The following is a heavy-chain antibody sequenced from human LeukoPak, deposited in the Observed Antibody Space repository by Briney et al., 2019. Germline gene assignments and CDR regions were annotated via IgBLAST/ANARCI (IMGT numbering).Heavy chain of an antibody. V-gene: IGHV1-18*01. D-gene: IGHD3-22*01. Sequence: GESLKISCKGSGYSFTSYGISWVRQAPGQGLEWMGWISAYNGNTNYAQKLQGRVTMTTDTSTSTAYMELRSLRSDDTAVYYCARDPPYGAKQLYYDSSGSDAFDIWGQGTMVTVSS. CDR2: ISAYNGNT. J-gene: IGHJ3*02. CDR1: GYSFTSYG. CDR3: ARDPPYGAKQLYYDSSGSDAFDI.